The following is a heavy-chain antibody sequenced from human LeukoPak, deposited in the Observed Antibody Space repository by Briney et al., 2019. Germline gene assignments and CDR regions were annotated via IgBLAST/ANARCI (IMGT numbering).Heavy chain of an antibody. CDR3: ARSRITIFGVVITKYYFDY. CDR1: XFTFSSYW. V-gene: IGHV3-7*01. CDR2: IKQDGSEK. J-gene: IGHJ4*02. D-gene: IGHD3-3*01. Sequence: SLRLXCAASXFTFSSYWMSWVRQAPGKGLEWVANIKQDGSEKYYVDSVKGRFTISRDNAKNSLYLQMNSLRAEDTAVYYCARSRITIFGVVITKYYFDYWGQGTLVTVSS.